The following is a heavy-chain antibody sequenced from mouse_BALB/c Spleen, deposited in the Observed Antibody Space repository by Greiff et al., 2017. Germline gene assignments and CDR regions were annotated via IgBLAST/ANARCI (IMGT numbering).Heavy chain of an antibody. V-gene: IGHV5-12-1*01. CDR3: ARHGYGKGYFDV. CDR2: ISSGGGST. J-gene: IGHJ1*01. D-gene: IGHD2-10*02. CDR1: GFAFSSYD. Sequence: EVKLMESGGGLVKPGGSLKLSCAASGFAFSSYDMSWVRQTPEKRLEWVAYISSGGGSTYYPDTVKGRFTISRDNAKNTLYLQMSSLKSEDTAMYYCARHGYGKGYFDVWGAGTTVTVSS.